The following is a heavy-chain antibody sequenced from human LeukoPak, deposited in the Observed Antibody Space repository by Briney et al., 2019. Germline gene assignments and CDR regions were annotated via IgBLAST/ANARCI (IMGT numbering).Heavy chain of an antibody. CDR3: AKGEHQPTLSFDY. CDR1: GFTFTNYD. Sequence: QPGGSLRLSCAASGFTFTNYDMSWVRQAPGKGLDWVSGISGRGGRTYYVDSVKGRFTISRDNSKNTLYLQMNSLRAEDTAVYYCAKGEHQPTLSFDYWGQGTLVTVSS. V-gene: IGHV3-23*01. D-gene: IGHD1-26*01. J-gene: IGHJ4*02. CDR2: ISGRGGRT.